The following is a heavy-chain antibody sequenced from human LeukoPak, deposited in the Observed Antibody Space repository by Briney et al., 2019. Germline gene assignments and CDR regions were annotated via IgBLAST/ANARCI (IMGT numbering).Heavy chain of an antibody. V-gene: IGHV4-59*01. CDR2: IYYSGST. J-gene: IGHJ3*02. D-gene: IGHD6-19*01. Sequence: SETLSLTCTVSGGSISSYYWSWIRQPPGKGREWIGYIYYSGSTNYNPSLKSRVTISVDTSKNQFSLKLSSVTAADTAVYYRARGQAGRDAFDIWGQGTMVTVSS. CDR1: GGSISSYY. CDR3: ARGQAGRDAFDI.